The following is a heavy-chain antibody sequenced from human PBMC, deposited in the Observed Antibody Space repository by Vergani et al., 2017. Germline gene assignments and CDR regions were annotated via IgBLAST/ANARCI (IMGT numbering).Heavy chain of an antibody. CDR3: ARDFARGSNWNSGYSYYMDV. J-gene: IGHJ6*03. V-gene: IGHV4-4*07. CDR1: GGSISSYY. D-gene: IGHD1-7*01. CDR2: IYTSGST. Sequence: QVQLQESGPGLVKPSETLSLTCTVSGGSISSYYWSWIRQPAGKGLEWIGRIYTSGSTSYNPSLKSRVTMSVDTSKNQFSLRLSSVTAADTAVYYCARDFARGSNWNSGYSYYMDVWGKGTTVTVSS.